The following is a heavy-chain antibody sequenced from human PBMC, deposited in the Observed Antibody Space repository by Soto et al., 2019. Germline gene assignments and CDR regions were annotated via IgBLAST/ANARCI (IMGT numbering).Heavy chain of an antibody. Sequence: LRLSCAASGFTVSSNYMSWVRQAPGKGLEWVSVIYSGGSTYYADSVKGRFTISRDNSKNTLYLQMNSLRAEDTAVYYCAREGALYDSSGYYSYYGMDVWGQGTTVTVSS. J-gene: IGHJ6*02. CDR1: GFTVSSNY. V-gene: IGHV3-53*01. CDR2: IYSGGST. D-gene: IGHD3-22*01. CDR3: AREGALYDSSGYYSYYGMDV.